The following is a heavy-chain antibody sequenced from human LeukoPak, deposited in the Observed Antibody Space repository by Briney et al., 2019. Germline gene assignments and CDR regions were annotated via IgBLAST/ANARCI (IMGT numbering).Heavy chain of an antibody. CDR1: GFTFSSYA. Sequence: PGGSLRLSCAAPGFTFSSYAMSWVRQAPGKGLEWVSAISGSGGSTYYADSVKGRFTISGDNSKNTLYLQMNSLRAEDTAVYYCAKDRGTFYWYFDLWGRGTLVTVSS. D-gene: IGHD1-1*01. J-gene: IGHJ2*01. V-gene: IGHV3-23*01. CDR2: ISGSGGST. CDR3: AKDRGTFYWYFDL.